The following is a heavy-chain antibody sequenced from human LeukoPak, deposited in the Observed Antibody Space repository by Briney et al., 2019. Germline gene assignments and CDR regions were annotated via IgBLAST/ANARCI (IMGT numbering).Heavy chain of an antibody. CDR2: ISAYNGNT. V-gene: IGHV1-18*01. CDR1: GYTFTSYG. J-gene: IGHJ6*02. Sequence: GASVKVSCKASGYTFTSYGISWVRQAPGQGLEWMGWISAYNGNTNYAQKLQGRVTMTTDTSTSTAYMELRSLRSDDTAVYYCARDMGDTAMVTDYYYYGMDVWGQGTTVTVSS. D-gene: IGHD5-18*01. CDR3: ARDMGDTAMVTDYYYYGMDV.